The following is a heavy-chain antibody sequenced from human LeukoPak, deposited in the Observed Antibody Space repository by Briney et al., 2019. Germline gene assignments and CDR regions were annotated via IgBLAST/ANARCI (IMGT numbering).Heavy chain of an antibody. CDR1: GGSISSYY. CDR3: ARAQSPYCSSTSCSGDWFDP. J-gene: IGHJ5*02. CDR2: IYYSGST. D-gene: IGHD2-2*01. Sequence: PSETLSLTCTVSGGSISSYYWSWIRQPPGKGLEWLGYIYYSGSTNYNPSLKSRVTISVDTSKNQFSLKLSSVTAADTAVYYCARAQSPYCSSTSCSGDWFDPWGQGTLVTVSS. V-gene: IGHV4-59*01.